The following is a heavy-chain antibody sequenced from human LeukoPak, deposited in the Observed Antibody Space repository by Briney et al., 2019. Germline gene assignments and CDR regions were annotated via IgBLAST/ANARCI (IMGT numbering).Heavy chain of an antibody. Sequence: GGSLRLSCAASGFTFSSYGMHWVRQAPGKGLEGVAVISYDGSNKYYADSVKGRFTISRDNSKNTLYLQTNSLRAEDTAVYYCAKDQPYCGGDCYPGLDYWGQGTLVTVSS. CDR1: GFTFSSYG. D-gene: IGHD2-21*02. CDR3: AKDQPYCGGDCYPGLDY. CDR2: ISYDGSNK. J-gene: IGHJ4*02. V-gene: IGHV3-30*18.